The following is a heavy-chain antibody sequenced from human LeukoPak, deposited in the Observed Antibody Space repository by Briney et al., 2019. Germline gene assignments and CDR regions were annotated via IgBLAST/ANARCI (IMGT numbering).Heavy chain of an antibody. V-gene: IGHV4-34*01. CDR2: INHSGST. Sequence: PSETLSLTCAVYGGSFGGYYWSWIRQPPGKGLEWIGEINHSGSTNYNPSLKSRVTISVDTSKNQFSLELSSVTAADTAVYYCARIAAADPVAFDIWGQGTMVTVSS. CDR1: GGSFGGYY. D-gene: IGHD6-13*01. CDR3: ARIAAADPVAFDI. J-gene: IGHJ3*02.